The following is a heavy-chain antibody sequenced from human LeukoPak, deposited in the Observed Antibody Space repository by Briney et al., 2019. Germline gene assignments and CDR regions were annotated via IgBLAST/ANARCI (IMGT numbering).Heavy chain of an antibody. V-gene: IGHV3-23*01. CDR2: VSGSGDRM. CDR3: AKAAAAPGFDF. Sequence: GGSLRLSCAASGFTVSSNYMSWVRQAPGKGLEWVATVSGSGDRMYHADSVKGRFTISRDNSKYTIYLQMNSLRAEDTALYYCAKAAAAPGFDFWGQGTLVTVSS. D-gene: IGHD6-13*01. J-gene: IGHJ4*02. CDR1: GFTVSSNY.